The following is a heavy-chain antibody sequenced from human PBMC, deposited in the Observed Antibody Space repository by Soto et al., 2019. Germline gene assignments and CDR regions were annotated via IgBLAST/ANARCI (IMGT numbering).Heavy chain of an antibody. V-gene: IGHV3-23*01. CDR3: AKERESRSSYYFMDV. J-gene: IGHJ6*03. D-gene: IGHD6-13*01. CDR1: GFTFSNYA. CDR2: LSNRGLDT. Sequence: GGSLRLSCAASGFTFSNYAMNWVRQAPGKGLEWVSALSNRGLDTYYADSVKGRFTVSRDNTKNTLYLQMNSLRGEDTATYYCAKERESRSSYYFMDVWGRGTTVTVSS.